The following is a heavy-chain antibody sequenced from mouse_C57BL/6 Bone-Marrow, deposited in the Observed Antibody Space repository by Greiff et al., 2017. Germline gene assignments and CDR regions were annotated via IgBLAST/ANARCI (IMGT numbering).Heavy chain of an antibody. D-gene: IGHD3-2*02. V-gene: IGHV1-54*01. CDR2: INPGSGGT. Sequence: QVQLKQSGAELVRPGTSVKVSCKASGYAFTNYLIEWVKQRPGQGLEWIGVINPGSGGTNYNEKFKGKATLTADKSSSTAYMQLSSLTSEDSAVYFCARGWQLRLFDYWGQGTTLTVSS. J-gene: IGHJ2*01. CDR3: ARGWQLRLFDY. CDR1: GYAFTNYL.